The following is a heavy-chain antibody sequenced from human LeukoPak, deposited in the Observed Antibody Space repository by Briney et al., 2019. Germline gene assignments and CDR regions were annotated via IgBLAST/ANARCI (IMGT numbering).Heavy chain of an antibody. CDR2: IYYSGST. Sequence: SETLSLTCTVSGGSISSYYWSRIRQPPGKGLEWIGYIYYSGSTNYNPSLKSRVTISVDTSKNQLSLKLSSVTAADTAVYYCARQGGGFWYFDLWGRGTLVTVSS. J-gene: IGHJ2*01. D-gene: IGHD6-25*01. V-gene: IGHV4-59*08. CDR1: GGSISSYY. CDR3: ARQGGGFWYFDL.